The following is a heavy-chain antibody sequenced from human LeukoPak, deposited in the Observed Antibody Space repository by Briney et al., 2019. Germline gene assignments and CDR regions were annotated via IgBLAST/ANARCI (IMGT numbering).Heavy chain of an antibody. Sequence: GGSLRLSCAPSGFAFYSYAMTWVPQAPREGLEWGSVITGSGGTTYYADSVKGRFTISRDNSKNTLYLQMNSLRVEDTAVYYCAKDPNGDYVGAFDFWGQGTLVTVSS. CDR2: ITGSGGTT. D-gene: IGHD4-17*01. CDR1: GFAFYSYA. V-gene: IGHV3-23*01. J-gene: IGHJ3*01. CDR3: AKDPNGDYVGAFDF.